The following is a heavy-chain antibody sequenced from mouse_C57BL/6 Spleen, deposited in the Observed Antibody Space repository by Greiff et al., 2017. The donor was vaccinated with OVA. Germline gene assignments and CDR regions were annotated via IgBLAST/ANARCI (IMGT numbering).Heavy chain of an antibody. CDR1: GYSITSGYY. CDR2: ISYDGSN. Sequence: ESGPGLVKPSQSLSLTCSVTGYSITSGYYWNWIRQFPGNKLEWMGYISYDGSNNYNPSLKNRISITRDTSKNQFFLKLNSVTTEDTATYYCARDDGYYWGQGTTLTVSS. CDR3: ARDDGYY. V-gene: IGHV3-6*01. J-gene: IGHJ2*01. D-gene: IGHD2-3*01.